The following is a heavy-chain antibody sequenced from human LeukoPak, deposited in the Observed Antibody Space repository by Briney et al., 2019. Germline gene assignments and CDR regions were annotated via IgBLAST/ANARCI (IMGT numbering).Heavy chain of an antibody. CDR3: AGCYDSSGYYCHFEY. CDR2: ISAYNGNT. D-gene: IGHD3-22*01. J-gene: IGHJ4*02. CDR1: GYTFTIYG. V-gene: IGHV1-18*01. Sequence: GASVKVSRKASGYTFTIYGISWVRQAPGQGLEWMGWISAYNGNTNYAQKLQGRVTMTTDTSTSTAYMELRSLRSDDTAVYYCAGCYDSSGYYCHFEYWGQGTLVTVSS.